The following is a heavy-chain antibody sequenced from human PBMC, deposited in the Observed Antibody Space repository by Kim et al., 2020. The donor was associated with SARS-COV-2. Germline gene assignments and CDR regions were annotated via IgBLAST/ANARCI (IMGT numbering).Heavy chain of an antibody. CDR3: ARGWKGVWFDP. D-gene: IGHD1-1*01. J-gene: IGHJ5*02. Sequence: TYYTPSLKSRVTISVDTSKNQFSLKLSSVTAADTAVYYCARGWKGVWFDPWGQGTLVTVSS. CDR2: T. V-gene: IGHV4-39*07.